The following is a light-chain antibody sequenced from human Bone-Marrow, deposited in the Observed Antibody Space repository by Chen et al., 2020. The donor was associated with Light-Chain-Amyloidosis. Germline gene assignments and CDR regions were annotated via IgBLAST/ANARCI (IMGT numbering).Light chain of an antibody. Sequence: SYVLTQPSSVSVAPGQTAKIACGGNNIGSTSVHWYQQTPGQAPLLVVYDDSDRPSGIPERLSGSNSGNTATLTISRVEAGDDADYYCQVWDRSSDRPVFGGGTKLTVL. J-gene: IGLJ3*02. CDR2: DDS. CDR3: QVWDRSSDRPV. CDR1: NIGSTS. V-gene: IGLV3-21*02.